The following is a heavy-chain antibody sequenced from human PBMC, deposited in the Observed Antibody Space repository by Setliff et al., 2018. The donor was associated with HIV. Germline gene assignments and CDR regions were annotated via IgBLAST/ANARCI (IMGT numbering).Heavy chain of an antibody. D-gene: IGHD1-26*01. CDR3: ARDPKYYYKYFQY. J-gene: IGHJ1*01. CDR1: GGSFSNYY. V-gene: IGHV4-34*01. CDR2: LSPSGTT. Sequence: SETLSLTCTVYGGSFSNYYTNWIRQPPGKGLEWIGELSPSGTTRSNPSLQSRVTISLDTSNNQFSLKLTSVTAADTAMYYCARDPKYYYKYFQYWGPGTLVTVSS.